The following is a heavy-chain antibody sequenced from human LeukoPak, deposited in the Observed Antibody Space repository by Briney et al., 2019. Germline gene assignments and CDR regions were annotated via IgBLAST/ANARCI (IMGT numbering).Heavy chain of an antibody. J-gene: IGHJ6*02. CDR1: GFIFSNYA. V-gene: IGHV3-23*01. D-gene: IGHD7-27*01. CDR2: ISGSGVSI. CDR3: AKKLGAYYHFAMDV. Sequence: GGSLRLSCAASGFIFSNYAMSWVRQAPGKGLEWVATISGSGVSIYYAGSVEGRFTISRDNSKNTVYLQMSSLRVEDTAIFYCAKKLGAYYHFAMDVWGQGTTVTVSS.